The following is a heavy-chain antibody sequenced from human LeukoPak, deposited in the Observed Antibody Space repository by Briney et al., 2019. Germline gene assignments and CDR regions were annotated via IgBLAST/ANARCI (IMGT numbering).Heavy chain of an antibody. CDR1: GFTVSSSY. V-gene: IGHV4-38-2*01. CDR3: ARVVGSSTSSNWFDP. J-gene: IGHJ5*02. CDR2: IYHSGST. Sequence: GSLRLSCAASGFTVSSSYMSWIRQPPGKGLEWIGSIYHSGSTYYNPSLKSRVTISVDTSKNQFSLKLSSVTAADTAVYYCARVVGSSTSSNWFDPWGQGTLVTVSS. D-gene: IGHD2-2*01.